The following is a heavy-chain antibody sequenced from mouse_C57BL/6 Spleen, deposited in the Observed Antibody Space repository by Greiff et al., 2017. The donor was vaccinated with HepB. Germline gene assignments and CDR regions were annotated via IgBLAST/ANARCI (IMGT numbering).Heavy chain of an antibody. CDR2: IWSGGST. V-gene: IGHV2-2*01. CDR1: GFSLTSYG. Sequence: QVQLKESGPGLVQPSQSLSITCTVSGFSLTSYGVHWVRQSPGKGLEWLGVIWSGGSTDYNAAFISRLSISKDNSRSQVFFKMNSLQADDTAIYYCARMGGSSYVGLAYWGQGTLVTVSA. D-gene: IGHD1-1*01. J-gene: IGHJ3*01. CDR3: ARMGGSSYVGLAY.